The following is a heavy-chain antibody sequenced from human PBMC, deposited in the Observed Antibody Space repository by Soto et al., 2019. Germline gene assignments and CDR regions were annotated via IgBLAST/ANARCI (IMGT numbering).Heavy chain of an antibody. CDR2: VSFDGSNK. V-gene: IGHV3-30-3*01. CDR3: AGAQTGITTAGGGRIDH. CDR1: GFTFSTHA. J-gene: IGHJ4*02. Sequence: QVQLVESGGGVVQPGRSLRLSCAASGFTFSTHAMHWVRQAPGKGLECVAIVSFDGSNKYYADSVKGRFTISRDNSKNTLYLQMNGLTLKDTDFYYCAGAQTGITTAGGGRIDHWGQGTLVTVSS. D-gene: IGHD6-13*01.